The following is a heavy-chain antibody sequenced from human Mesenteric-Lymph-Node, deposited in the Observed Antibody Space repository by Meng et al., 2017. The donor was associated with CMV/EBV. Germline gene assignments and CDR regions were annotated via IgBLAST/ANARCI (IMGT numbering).Heavy chain of an antibody. D-gene: IGHD1-26*01. CDR1: GFTFSSYW. J-gene: IGHJ6*02. V-gene: IGHV3-7*01. Sequence: GGSLRLSCAASGFTFSSYWMSWVRQAPGKGLEWVANIKQDGSEKYYVDSVKGRFTISRDNAKNSLYLQMNSLRAEDTAVYYCARDPYSGSYKGQVWGQGTTVTVSS. CDR3: ARDPYSGSYKGQV. CDR2: IKQDGSEK.